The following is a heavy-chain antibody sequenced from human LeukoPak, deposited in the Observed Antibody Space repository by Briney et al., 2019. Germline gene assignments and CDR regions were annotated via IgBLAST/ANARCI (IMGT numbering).Heavy chain of an antibody. CDR2: TYYNGNT. D-gene: IGHD3-10*01. V-gene: IGHV4-59*08. Sequence: SETLSLTCTVSGDSISNYLWNWIRQPPGKGLEWIGYTYYNGNTNSNPSLRSRVSMSVDTSKNQFSLKLTSMTAADTAVYYCARDHYGSGSYKAYFDYWGHGIQVTVSS. J-gene: IGHJ4*01. CDR3: ARDHYGSGSYKAYFDY. CDR1: GDSISNYL.